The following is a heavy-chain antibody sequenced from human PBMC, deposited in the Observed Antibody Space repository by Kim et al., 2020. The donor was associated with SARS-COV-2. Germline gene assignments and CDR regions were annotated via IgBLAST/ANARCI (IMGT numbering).Heavy chain of an antibody. J-gene: IGHJ6*02. CDR2: IRSKAYGGTT. D-gene: IGHD6-19*01. CDR3: TRQVAGVYYYYGMDV. CDR1: GFTFGDYA. Sequence: GGSLRLSCTASGFTFGDYAMSWVRQAPGKGLEWVGFIRSKAYGGTTEYAASVKGRFTISRDDSKSIAYVQMNSLKTEDTAVYYCTRQVAGVYYYYGMDVWGQGTTVTVSS. V-gene: IGHV3-49*04.